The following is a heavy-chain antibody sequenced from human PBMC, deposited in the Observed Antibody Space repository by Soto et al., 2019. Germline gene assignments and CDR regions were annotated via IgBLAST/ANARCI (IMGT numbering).Heavy chain of an antibody. D-gene: IGHD3-22*01. J-gene: IGHJ3*02. Sequence: SETLSLTCTVSGGSISSGDYYWSWIRQPPGKGLEWIGYIYYSGSTYYNPSLKSRVTISVDTSKNQFSLKLSSVTAADTAVYYCARDSSGYGNAFDIWGQGTXVTVSS. CDR3: ARDSSGYGNAFDI. CDR1: GGSISSGDYY. CDR2: IYYSGST. V-gene: IGHV4-30-4*01.